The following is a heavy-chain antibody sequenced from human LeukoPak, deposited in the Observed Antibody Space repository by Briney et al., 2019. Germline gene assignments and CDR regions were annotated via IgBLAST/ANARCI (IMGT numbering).Heavy chain of an antibody. J-gene: IGHJ3*02. CDR3: ARHSWSRDTRDAFDI. D-gene: IGHD5-18*01. V-gene: IGHV4-39*01. CDR1: GGSISSSSYF. Sequence: SETRSLTCTVSGGSISSSSYFWGWIRQPPGKGLEWIGSIYYSGSTYYNPSLKSRVTISVDTSKNQFSLKLSSVTAADTAVYYCARHSWSRDTRDAFDIWGQGTMVTVSS. CDR2: IYYSGST.